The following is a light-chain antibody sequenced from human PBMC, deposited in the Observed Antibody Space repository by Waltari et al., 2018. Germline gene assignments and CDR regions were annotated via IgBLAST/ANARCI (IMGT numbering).Light chain of an antibody. Sequence: DIVLTQSPATLSLSPGERATLSCRASQSLSNYLAWYQQKPGQAPRLLIYDTSNRATGIPARFSGSGFGTDFTLTISSLEPEDFAVYYCQQHRNWPLTFGGGTKVEIK. J-gene: IGKJ4*01. CDR1: QSLSNY. CDR3: QQHRNWPLT. V-gene: IGKV3-11*01. CDR2: DTS.